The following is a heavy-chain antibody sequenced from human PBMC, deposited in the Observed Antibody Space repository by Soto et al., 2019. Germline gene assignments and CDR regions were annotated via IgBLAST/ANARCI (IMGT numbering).Heavy chain of an antibody. CDR1: GFTFSSYS. V-gene: IGHV3-48*02. CDR3: ARDRLLWFGELTGDFDY. CDR2: ISSSSSTI. Sequence: EVQLVESGGGLVQPGGSLRLPCAASGFTFSSYSMNWVRQAPGKGLEWVSYISSSSSTIYYADSVKGRFTISRDNAKNSLYLQMNSLRDEDTAVYYCARDRLLWFGELTGDFDYWGQGTLVTVSS. J-gene: IGHJ4*02. D-gene: IGHD3-10*01.